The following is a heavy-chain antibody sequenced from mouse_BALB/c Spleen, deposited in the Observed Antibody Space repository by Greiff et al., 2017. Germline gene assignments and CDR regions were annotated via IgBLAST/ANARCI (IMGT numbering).Heavy chain of an antibody. D-gene: IGHD1-1*01. CDR2: ISYDGSN. Sequence: DVKLQESGPGLVKPSQSLSLTCSVTGYSITSGYYWNWIRQFPGNKLEWMGYISYDGSNNYNPSLKNRISITRDTSKNQFFLKLNSVTTEDTATYYCAGYGSSHWYFDVWGAGTTVTVSS. V-gene: IGHV3-6*02. CDR1: GYSITSGYY. J-gene: IGHJ1*01. CDR3: AGYGSSHWYFDV.